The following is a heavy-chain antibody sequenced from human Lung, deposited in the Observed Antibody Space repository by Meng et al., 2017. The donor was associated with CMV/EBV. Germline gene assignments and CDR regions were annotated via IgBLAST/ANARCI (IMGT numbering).Heavy chain of an antibody. J-gene: IGHJ4*02. D-gene: IGHD7-27*01. CDR1: GYTFAGHY. Sequence: ASVKVSCKTSGYTFAGHYLHWLRQAPGQGLEWMAWIHYDTGETNYAQNFHGRVTVTRDTSITTVYMELRSLRPDDTAMYYCARDDNWGPDYWGQGKVVNVSS. V-gene: IGHV1-2*02. CDR2: IHYDTGET. CDR3: ARDDNWGPDY.